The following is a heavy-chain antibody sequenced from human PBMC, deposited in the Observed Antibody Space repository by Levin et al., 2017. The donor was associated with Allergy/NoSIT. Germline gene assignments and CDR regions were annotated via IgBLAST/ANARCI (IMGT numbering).Heavy chain of an antibody. J-gene: IGHJ4*02. V-gene: IGHV5-51*01. CDR3: ARRDSDGSNSFDY. Sequence: GGSLRLSCQASGYSFTSYWFGWVRQRPGKGLEWMGLNFPSDSDTRVSPSFQGQIIMSVDKSISTAYLQWSSLKASDSAMYYCARRDSDGSNSFDYWGQGTLVTVSS. CDR2: NFPSDSDT. CDR1: GYSFTSYW. D-gene: IGHD4-23*01.